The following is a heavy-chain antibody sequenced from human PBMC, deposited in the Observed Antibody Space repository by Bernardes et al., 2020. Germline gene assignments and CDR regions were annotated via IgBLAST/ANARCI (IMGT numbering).Heavy chain of an antibody. CDR1: GYSFTGFW. Sequence: GESLKISCKGSGYSFTGFWIGWVRQMPGKGLEWMGIIYPGDSDIIYGPSFQGQVTMSADKSISTAYLQWSSLKASDTAMYYCARVNYDSFKYYIDFDYWGQGTLVTVSS. V-gene: IGHV5-51*01. D-gene: IGHD3-22*01. J-gene: IGHJ4*02. CDR3: ARVNYDSFKYYIDFDY. CDR2: IYPGDSDI.